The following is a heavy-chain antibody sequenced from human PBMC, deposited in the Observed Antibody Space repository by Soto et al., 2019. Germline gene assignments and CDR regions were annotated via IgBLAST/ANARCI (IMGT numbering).Heavy chain of an antibody. CDR2: ISSSSSTI. D-gene: IGHD2-2*01. V-gene: IGHV3-48*01. CDR1: GFTFSSYS. Sequence: LRLSCAASGFTFSSYSMNWVRQAPGKGLEWVSYISSSSSTIYYADSVKGRFTISRDNAKNSLYLQMNSLRAEDTAVYYCARSTRDIVVVPPSPGFDPWGQETLVTVSS. J-gene: IGHJ5*02. CDR3: ARSTRDIVVVPPSPGFDP.